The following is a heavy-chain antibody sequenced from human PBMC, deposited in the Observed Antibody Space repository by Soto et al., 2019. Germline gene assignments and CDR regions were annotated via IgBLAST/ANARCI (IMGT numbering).Heavy chain of an antibody. Sequence: QVPLVESGGGVVQPGRSLRLSCAASGFTFSSYGMHWVRQAPGKGLEWVAVISYDGSNKYYADSVKGRFTISRDNSKNTLYLQMNSLRAEDTAVYYCAKDGTAFGDYYDFDYWGQGTLVTVSS. CDR1: GFTFSSYG. J-gene: IGHJ4*02. D-gene: IGHD1-26*01. V-gene: IGHV3-30*18. CDR3: AKDGTAFGDYYDFDY. CDR2: ISYDGSNK.